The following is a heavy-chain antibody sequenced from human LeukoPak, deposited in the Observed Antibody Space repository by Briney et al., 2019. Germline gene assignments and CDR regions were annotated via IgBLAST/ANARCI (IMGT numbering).Heavy chain of an antibody. CDR3: ARDGFDY. J-gene: IGHJ4*02. CDR1: GYTFTSYY. Sequence: ASVTVSCKASGYTFTSYYMHWVRQAPGQGLEWMGIINPSGGSASYAQKFQGRVTMTRDMSTSTVYMELSSLRSEDSALFYCARDGFDYWGQGTLVTVSS. V-gene: IGHV1-46*01. CDR2: INPSGGSA.